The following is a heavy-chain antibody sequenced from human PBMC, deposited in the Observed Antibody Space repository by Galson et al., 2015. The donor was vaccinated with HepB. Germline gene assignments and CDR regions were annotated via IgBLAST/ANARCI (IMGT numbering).Heavy chain of an antibody. J-gene: IGHJ4*02. CDR1: GDSVSSNSAA. CDR2: TYYRSKWYN. V-gene: IGHV6-1*01. Sequence: CAISGDSVSSNSAAWNWIRQSPSRGLEWLGRTYYRSKWYNDYAVSVKSRITINPDTSKNQFSLQLNSVTPEDTAVYYCARGEDYYDSSAHFDYWGQGTLVTVSS. D-gene: IGHD3-22*01. CDR3: ARGEDYYDSSAHFDY.